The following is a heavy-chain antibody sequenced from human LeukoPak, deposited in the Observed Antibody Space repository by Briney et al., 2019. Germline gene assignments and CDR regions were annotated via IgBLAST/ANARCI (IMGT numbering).Heavy chain of an antibody. CDR2: ISYDGSNK. Sequence: GSLRLSCAASGFTFSSYAMHWVRQAPGKGLEWVAVISYDGSNKYYADSVKGRFTISRDNSKNTLYLQMNSLRAEDTAVYYCARDGESPYWGQGTLVTVSS. V-gene: IGHV3-30-3*01. CDR3: ARDGESPY. CDR1: GFTFSSYA. D-gene: IGHD7-27*01. J-gene: IGHJ4*02.